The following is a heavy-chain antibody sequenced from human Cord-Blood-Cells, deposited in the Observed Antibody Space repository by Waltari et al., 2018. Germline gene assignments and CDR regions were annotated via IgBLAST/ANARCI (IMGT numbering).Heavy chain of an antibody. CDR2: FDPEDGDT. V-gene: IGHV1-24*01. CDR1: GYTITELS. CDR3: ATKRGWDDAFDI. D-gene: IGHD6-19*01. Sequence: QVQLVQSGAEVKKPGASVKVSCKVSGYTITELSMHWVRQAPGKGLEWMGGFDPEDGDTIYAQKVQGRVTMTEKTSKDTAYMELSSLRSEDTAVYYCATKRGWDDAFDIWGQGTMVTVSS. J-gene: IGHJ3*02.